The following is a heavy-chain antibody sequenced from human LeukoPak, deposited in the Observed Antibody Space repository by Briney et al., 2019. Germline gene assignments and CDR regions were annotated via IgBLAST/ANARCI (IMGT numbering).Heavy chain of an antibody. CDR2: ISYDGNDK. V-gene: IGHV3-30*18. CDR1: GFTFSTYG. Sequence: GESLRLTCAASGFTFSTYGLHWVRQAPGKGLDWVAIISYDGNDKDYADSVRGRFTISRVNSKNTLYLQMNSLRGEDTAVYYCAKSTAPAGYYLDYWGQGILVTVCS. J-gene: IGHJ4*02. CDR3: AKSTAPAGYYLDY. D-gene: IGHD2-2*01.